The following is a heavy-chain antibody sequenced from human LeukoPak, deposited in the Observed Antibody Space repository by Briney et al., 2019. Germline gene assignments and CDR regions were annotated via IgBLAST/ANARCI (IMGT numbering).Heavy chain of an antibody. V-gene: IGHV3-30*02. CDR2: IRYDGSNK. CDR3: AKSAITPVLRYFDWTYQGYYMDV. D-gene: IGHD3-9*01. CDR1: GFTFSSYG. J-gene: IGHJ6*03. Sequence: GGSLRLSCGASGFTFSSYGMHWVRQAPGKGLEWVAFIRYDGSNKYYADSVKGRFTISRDNSKNTLYLQMNSLRAEDTAVYYCAKSAITPVLRYFDWTYQGYYMDVWGKGTTVTVSS.